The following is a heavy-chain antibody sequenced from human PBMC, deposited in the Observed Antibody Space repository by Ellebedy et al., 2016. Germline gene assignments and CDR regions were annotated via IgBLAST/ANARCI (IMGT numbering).Heavy chain of an antibody. V-gene: IGHV3-21*01. CDR3: TRDGSEWSRVS. Sequence: GGSLRLSXTASGFTFSSYVMSWVRQAPGKGLKWVATVSSGADTYYADSVKGRFTISRDNGKNSVFLQMNSLRVDDTALYYCTRDGSEWSRVSWGQGTLVTVSS. CDR1: GFTFSSYV. J-gene: IGHJ5*02. D-gene: IGHD3-3*01. CDR2: VSSGADT.